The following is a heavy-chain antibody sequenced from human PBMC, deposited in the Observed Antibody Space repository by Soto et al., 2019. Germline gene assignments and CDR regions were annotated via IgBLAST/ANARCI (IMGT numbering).Heavy chain of an antibody. CDR3: AKDIVVVPAVASDAFDI. D-gene: IGHD2-2*01. CDR2: ISGSGGST. Sequence: GGSLRLSCAASGFTFSSYAMSWVRQAPGKGLEWVSAISGSGGSTYYADSVKGRFTISRDNSKNTLYLQMNSLRAEDTAVYYCAKDIVVVPAVASDAFDIWGQGTVVTVSS. J-gene: IGHJ3*02. CDR1: GFTFSSYA. V-gene: IGHV3-23*01.